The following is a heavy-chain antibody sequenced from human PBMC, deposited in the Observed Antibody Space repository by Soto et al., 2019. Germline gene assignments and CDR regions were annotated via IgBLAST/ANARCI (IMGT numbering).Heavy chain of an antibody. D-gene: IGHD1-26*01. Sequence: PGGSLRLSCAASGFTFSSYSMTWVRQAPGKGLEWVSYISSSSSTIYYADSLKGRFTISRDNAKNSLYLQMNSLRDENTAVYYSARDHKVPRIVGSTQAYYYYGMDVWGQGTTVTVSS. J-gene: IGHJ6*02. CDR2: ISSSSSTI. CDR1: GFTFSSYS. V-gene: IGHV3-48*02. CDR3: ARDHKVPRIVGSTQAYYYYGMDV.